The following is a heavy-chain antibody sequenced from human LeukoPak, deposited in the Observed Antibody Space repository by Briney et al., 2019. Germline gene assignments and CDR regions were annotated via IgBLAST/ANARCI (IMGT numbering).Heavy chain of an antibody. CDR3: ASYSSLDY. V-gene: IGHV3-53*03. Sequence: GGSLRLSCAVSGFTFSNNYMSWVRQPPGKGLEWVSLIYSGGSTYYADSVKGRFTISRDNSKNTLYLQMNSLRAEDTAVYYCASYSSLDYWGQGTLVTVSS. J-gene: IGHJ4*02. CDR2: IYSGGST. D-gene: IGHD3-22*01. CDR1: GFTFSNNY.